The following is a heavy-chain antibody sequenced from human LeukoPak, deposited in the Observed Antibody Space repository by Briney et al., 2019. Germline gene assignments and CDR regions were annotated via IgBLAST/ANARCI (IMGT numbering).Heavy chain of an antibody. D-gene: IGHD2-15*01. CDR1: GFTFSSYA. CDR3: ARVGPAGCSGGSCYSYFFDY. V-gene: IGHV3-48*03. CDR2: ISSSGSTI. J-gene: IGHJ4*02. Sequence: GGSLRLSCAASGFTFSSYAMSWVRQAPGKGLEWVSYISSSGSTIYYADSVKGRFTISRDNAKNSLYLQMNSLRAEDTAVYYCARVGPAGCSGGSCYSYFFDYWGQGTLVTVSS.